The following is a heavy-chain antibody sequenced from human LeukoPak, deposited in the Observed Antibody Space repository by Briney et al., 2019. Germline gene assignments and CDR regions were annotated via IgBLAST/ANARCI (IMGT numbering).Heavy chain of an antibody. Sequence: GGPLRLSCAASGFTFSSYVMSWVRQAPGKGLEWVSSISNSGGSTYYADSVKGRFTISRDNSKNTLYLQMNSLRAEDTAVYYCARDRVSGNITMVRGPTYYYYYGMDVWGQGTTVTVSS. CDR2: ISNSGGST. CDR3: ARDRVSGNITMVRGPTYYYYYGMDV. V-gene: IGHV3-23*01. J-gene: IGHJ6*02. D-gene: IGHD3-10*01. CDR1: GFTFSSYV.